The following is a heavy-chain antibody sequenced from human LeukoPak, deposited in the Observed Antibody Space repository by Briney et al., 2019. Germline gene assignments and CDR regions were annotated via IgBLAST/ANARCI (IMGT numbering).Heavy chain of an antibody. CDR2: ISYDGSNK. V-gene: IGHV3-30*18. J-gene: IGHJ4*02. CDR3: AKDIRLRLGDPSFPSFDY. Sequence: GRSLRLSCAASGFTFSSYGMHWVRQAPGKGLEWVALISYDGSNKYYADSVKGRFAISRDNSKNTLHLQMNSLRAEDTAVYYCAKDIRLRLGDPSFPSFDYWGQGTLVTDSS. CDR1: GFTFSSYG. D-gene: IGHD3-16*01.